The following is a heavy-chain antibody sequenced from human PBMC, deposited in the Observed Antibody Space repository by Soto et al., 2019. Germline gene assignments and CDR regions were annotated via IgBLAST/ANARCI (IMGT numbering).Heavy chain of an antibody. CDR3: ARDGDYGLLFWY. Sequence: QLQLQESGSGLVKPSQTLSLTCAVSGGSISSGGYSWSWIRQPPGKGLEWIGYIYHSGSTYYNPSLKSRVTISVDRAKNQFSLKLSSVTAADTAVYYCARDGDYGLLFWYWGQGTLVTVSS. CDR2: IYHSGST. D-gene: IGHD4-17*01. J-gene: IGHJ4*02. V-gene: IGHV4-30-2*01. CDR1: GGSISSGGYS.